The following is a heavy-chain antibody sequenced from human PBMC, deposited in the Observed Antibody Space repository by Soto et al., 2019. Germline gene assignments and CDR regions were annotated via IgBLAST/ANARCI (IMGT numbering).Heavy chain of an antibody. J-gene: IGHJ6*02. V-gene: IGHV3-30*18. D-gene: IGHD3-10*01. CDR3: AKTDRKLPLWFTIGDV. CDR1: GFTFSSYG. CDR2: ISYDGNNK. Sequence: QVQLVESGGGVVQPGRSLRLSCAASGFTFSSYGMHWVRQAPGKGLEWVAVISYDGNNKYYADSVKGRFIVSRDNSKNTLYLQMSRLKPEDTAVYYCAKTDRKLPLWFTIGDVWGQGTIVTVSS.